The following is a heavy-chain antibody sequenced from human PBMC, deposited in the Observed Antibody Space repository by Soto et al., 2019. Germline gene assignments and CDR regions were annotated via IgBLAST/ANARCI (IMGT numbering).Heavy chain of an antibody. V-gene: IGHV3-74*01. J-gene: IGHJ4*02. CDR1: GFTLSYYW. Sequence: EVQLVESGGGLVQPGGSLRLSCAASGFTLSYYWMHWVRQAPAKGLVWVSRINSDGSTTNYADSVKGRFTISRDNAKNTLYLEMNSLRAEDTAVYYCDNFYSGSYSTYWGQGTLVTFAS. D-gene: IGHD1-26*01. CDR3: DNFYSGSYSTY. CDR2: INSDGSTT.